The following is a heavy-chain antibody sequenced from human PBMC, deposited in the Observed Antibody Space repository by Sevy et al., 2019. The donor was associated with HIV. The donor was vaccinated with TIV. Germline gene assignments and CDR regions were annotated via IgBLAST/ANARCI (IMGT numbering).Heavy chain of an antibody. D-gene: IGHD6-19*01. J-gene: IGHJ4*01. CDR1: GYKVDMYG. V-gene: IGHV1-18*04. Sequence: ASVKVSCKISGYKVDMYGIAWVRQAPGQGLEWMGWISTYNGNTNYAQNFQGRVPMTTDTSTSVVYMELGGLRPDDTAVYYCARATGMAVAGTGRYFDFWGQGTLVTVSS. CDR2: ISTYNGNT. CDR3: ARATGMAVAGTGRYFDF.